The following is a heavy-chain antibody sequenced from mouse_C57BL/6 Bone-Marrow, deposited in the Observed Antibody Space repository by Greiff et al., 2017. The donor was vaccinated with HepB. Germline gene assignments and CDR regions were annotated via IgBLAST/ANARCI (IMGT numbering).Heavy chain of an antibody. CDR2: IYPRSGNT. D-gene: IGHD1-2*01. V-gene: IGHV1-81*01. J-gene: IGHJ3*01. Sequence: QVQLQQSGAELARPGASVKLSCKASGYTFTSYGISWVKQRTGQGLEWIGEIYPRSGNTYYNEKFKGKATLTADKSSSTAYMDLRSLTSEDSAVYFCARGPPLSWFAYWGQGTLVTVSA. CDR3: ARGPPLSWFAY. CDR1: GYTFTSYG.